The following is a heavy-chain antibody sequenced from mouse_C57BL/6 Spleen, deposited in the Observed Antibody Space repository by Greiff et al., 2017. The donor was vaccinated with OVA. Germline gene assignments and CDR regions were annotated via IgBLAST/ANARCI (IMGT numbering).Heavy chain of an antibody. V-gene: IGHV14-2*01. J-gene: IGHJ4*01. Sequence: VQLQQSGAELVKPGASVKLSCTASGFNIKDYYMHWVKQRTEQGLEWIGRIDPEDGETKYAQKFQGKATITADTSSNTAYLPLSSLTSADTPVYYCAPAYYSNYDYAMDYWGQGTSVTVSS. CDR1: GFNIKDYY. CDR3: APAYYSNYDYAMDY. D-gene: IGHD2-5*01. CDR2: IDPEDGET.